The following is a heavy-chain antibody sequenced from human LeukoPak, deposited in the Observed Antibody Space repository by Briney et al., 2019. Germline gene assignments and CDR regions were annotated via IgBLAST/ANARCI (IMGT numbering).Heavy chain of an antibody. CDR2: IIPILGIA. J-gene: IGHJ4*02. CDR1: GGTFSSYA. CDR3: ARDLFPTPPVDIVATPGLVY. Sequence: PSVKVSCKPSGGTFSSYAISWVRQAPGQGLEWMGRIIPILGIANYAQKFQGRVRITADKSTSTAYMELSSLRSEDTAVYYCARDLFPTPPVDIVATPGLVYWGQGTLVTVSS. D-gene: IGHD5-12*01. V-gene: IGHV1-69*04.